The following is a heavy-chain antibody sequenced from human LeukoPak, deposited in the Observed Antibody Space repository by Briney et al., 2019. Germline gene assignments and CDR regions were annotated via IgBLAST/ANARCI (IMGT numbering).Heavy chain of an antibody. CDR1: GGSISSYY. D-gene: IGHD6-13*01. CDR3: ARIDSSSWRQFDY. J-gene: IGHJ4*02. CDR2: INYSGST. Sequence: SETLSLTCTVSGGSISSYYWSWIRQPPGKGLEWIGYINYSGSTNYNPSLKSRVTISVDTSKNQFSLKLSSVTAADTAVYYCARIDSSSWRQFDYWGQGTLVTVSS. V-gene: IGHV4-59*01.